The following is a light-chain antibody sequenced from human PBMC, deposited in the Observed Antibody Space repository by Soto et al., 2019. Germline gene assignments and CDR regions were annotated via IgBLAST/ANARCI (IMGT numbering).Light chain of an antibody. CDR2: AAS. V-gene: IGKV1-17*01. CDR3: LQHNSYPRA. J-gene: IGKJ1*01. CDR1: QGIGSD. Sequence: QMTQSPSSLSASVGDRVTITCRASQGIGSDLGWYQQKPGKAPNRLIYAASSLQSGVPSRFSGSGSGTEFTLTISSLQPEDFATYYCLQHNSYPRAFCQGTKVEIK.